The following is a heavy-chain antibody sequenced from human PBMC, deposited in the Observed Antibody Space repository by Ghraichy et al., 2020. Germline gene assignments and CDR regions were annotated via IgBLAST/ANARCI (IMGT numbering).Heavy chain of an antibody. Sequence: GGSLRLSCAASGFTFSDYWMSWVRQPPGKGLEWVANIKWDGSDRWDADSVKGRFFISRDSAHNSLYLYMNSLRVDDTAIYYCARQYIWEGSGYRHFDLWGRGTLVTVSS. J-gene: IGHJ5*02. CDR1: GFTFSDYW. CDR2: IKWDGSDR. V-gene: IGHV3-7*01. CDR3: ARQYIWEGSGYRHFDL. D-gene: IGHD3-22*01.